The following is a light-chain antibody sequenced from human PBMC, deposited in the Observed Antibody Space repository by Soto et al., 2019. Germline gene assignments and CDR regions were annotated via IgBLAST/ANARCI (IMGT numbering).Light chain of an antibody. CDR1: SSDVGGYNY. Sequence: QSVLTQPPSASGSPGRSVTISCTGTSSDVGGYNYVSWFQQHPGKAPKLIIHEVNQRPSGVPDRFSGSKSGNTASLTVSGLQADDEGTYYCSSYGGYSNVLLGTGNKVTV. J-gene: IGLJ1*01. CDR2: EVN. V-gene: IGLV2-8*01. CDR3: SSYGGYSNVL.